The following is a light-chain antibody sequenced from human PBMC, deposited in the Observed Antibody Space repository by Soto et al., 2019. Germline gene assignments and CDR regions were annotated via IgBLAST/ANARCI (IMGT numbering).Light chain of an antibody. CDR2: VNSDGSH. CDR1: SGHSNYA. CDR3: QTWGTGIHGV. Sequence: QSVLTQSPSASASLGASVKLTCTLRSGHSNYAIAWHQQQPEKGPRYLMKVNSDGSHSKGDGIPDRFSGSNSGAEGYLTISSLQSEDEADYYCQTWGTGIHGVFGGGTKLTVL. V-gene: IGLV4-69*01. J-gene: IGLJ2*01.